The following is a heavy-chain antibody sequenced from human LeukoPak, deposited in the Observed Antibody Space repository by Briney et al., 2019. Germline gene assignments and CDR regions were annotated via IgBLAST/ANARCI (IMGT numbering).Heavy chain of an antibody. CDR1: GFTFSDYY. D-gene: IGHD2-8*01. J-gene: IGHJ6*02. CDR3: ALGTINKDFYFGMDV. Sequence: GALSLSCVASGFTFSDYYMTWLRQAPGKGLEWLSYISNSGSTVFYADSVKGRFTVSRDNAKRSLYLQIESLRDDDTAVYHCALGTINKDFYFGMDVWGQGTTVTVSS. CDR2: ISNSGSTV. V-gene: IGHV3-11*01.